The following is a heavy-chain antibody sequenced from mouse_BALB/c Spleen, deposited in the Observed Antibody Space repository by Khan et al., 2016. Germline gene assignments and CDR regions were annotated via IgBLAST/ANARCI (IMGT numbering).Heavy chain of an antibody. Sequence: VQLQASGPGLVKPSQSLSLTCTVTGYSITSDYAWNWIRQFPGNKLEWMGYISYSGSTSYNPSLKSRISITRDTSKNQFFLQLNSVTTEDTATYYCARWFDYWGQGTTLTVAS. CDR3: ARWFDY. CDR2: ISYSGST. V-gene: IGHV3-2*02. J-gene: IGHJ2*01. CDR1: GYSITSDYA.